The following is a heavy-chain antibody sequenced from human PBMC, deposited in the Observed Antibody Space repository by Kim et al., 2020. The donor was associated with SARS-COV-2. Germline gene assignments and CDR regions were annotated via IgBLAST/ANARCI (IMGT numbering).Heavy chain of an antibody. Sequence: SETLSLTCTVSGGSISSSSYYWGWIRQPPGKGLEWIGSIYYSGSTYYNPSLKSRVTISVDTSKNQFSLKLSSVTAADTAVYYCARGSDSSSWFENLYYYYYGMDVWGQGTTVTVSS. CDR3: ARGSDSSSWFENLYYYYYGMDV. CDR1: GGSISSSSYY. D-gene: IGHD6-13*01. V-gene: IGHV4-39*07. J-gene: IGHJ6*02. CDR2: IYYSGST.